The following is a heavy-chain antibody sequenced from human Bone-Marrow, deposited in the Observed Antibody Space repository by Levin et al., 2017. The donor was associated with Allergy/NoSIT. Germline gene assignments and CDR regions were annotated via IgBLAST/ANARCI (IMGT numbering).Heavy chain of an antibody. CDR3: ATAGPTSGYADAFEF. Sequence: GESLKISCAASGSTFSRYVMHWVRQAPGKGLEWVAVIAHDESSEHYADSVKGRFTISRDNPKNTLYLQMNSLRDEDTAVYYCATAGPTSGYADAFEFWGQGTMVTVSS. D-gene: IGHD5-12*01. CDR2: IAHDESSE. CDR1: GSTFSRYV. V-gene: IGHV3-30*04. J-gene: IGHJ3*01.